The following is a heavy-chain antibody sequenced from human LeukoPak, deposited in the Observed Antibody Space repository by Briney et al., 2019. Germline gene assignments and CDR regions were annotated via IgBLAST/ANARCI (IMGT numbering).Heavy chain of an antibody. Sequence: GGSLRLSCAASGFTFSSYAMHWVRQAPGKGLEWVAVISYDGSNKYYADSAKGRFTISRDNSKNTLYLQMNSLRAEDTAVYYCARVYYDFWSGPFDYWGQGTLVTVSS. J-gene: IGHJ4*02. D-gene: IGHD3-3*01. CDR3: ARVYYDFWSGPFDY. CDR2: ISYDGSNK. V-gene: IGHV3-30-3*01. CDR1: GFTFSSYA.